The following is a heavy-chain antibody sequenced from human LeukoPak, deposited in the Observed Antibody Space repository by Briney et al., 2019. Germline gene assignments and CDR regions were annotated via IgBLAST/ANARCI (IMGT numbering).Heavy chain of an antibody. Sequence: SETLSLTCAVYGGSFSGYYWSWIRQPPGKGLEWIGEINHSGSTNYNPSLKSRVTISVDTSKNQSSLKLSSVTAADTAVYYCARGRAKRYYYDSSGYSYYFDYWGQGTLVTVSS. V-gene: IGHV4-34*01. CDR2: INHSGST. J-gene: IGHJ4*02. D-gene: IGHD3-22*01. CDR3: ARGRAKRYYYDSSGYSYYFDY. CDR1: GGSFSGYY.